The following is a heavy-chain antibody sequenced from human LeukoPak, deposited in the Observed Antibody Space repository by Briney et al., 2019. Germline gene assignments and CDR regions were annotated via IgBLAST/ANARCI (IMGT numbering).Heavy chain of an antibody. CDR2: IIPILGIA. CDR1: GGTFSSYA. V-gene: IGHV1-69*04. J-gene: IGHJ6*03. Sequence: SVKVSCKASGGTFSSYAISWVRQAPGQGLEWMGRIIPILGIANYAQKFQGRVTITTDESTSTAYMELSSLRSEDTAVYYCARVTTGTTGPYYYYYMDVWGKGTTVTVSS. D-gene: IGHD1-1*01. CDR3: ARVTTGTTGPYYYYYMDV.